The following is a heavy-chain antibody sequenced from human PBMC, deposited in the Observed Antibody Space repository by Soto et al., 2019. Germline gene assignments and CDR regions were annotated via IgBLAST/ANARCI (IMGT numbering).Heavy chain of an antibody. CDR1: GFTFSSYA. CDR3: ARDRGYCISTSCYWLDP. V-gene: IGHV3-30-3*01. D-gene: IGHD2-2*01. Sequence: SLRLSCAASGFTFSSYAMHWVRQAPGKGLEWVAVISYDGSNKYYADSVKGRFTISRDNSKNTLYLQMNGLRAEDTAVYYCARDRGYCISTSCYWLDPRGQRTLVTVSS. J-gene: IGHJ5*02. CDR2: ISYDGSNK.